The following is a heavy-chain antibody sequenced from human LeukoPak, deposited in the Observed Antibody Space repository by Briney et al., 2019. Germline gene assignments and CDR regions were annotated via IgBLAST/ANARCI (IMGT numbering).Heavy chain of an antibody. V-gene: IGHV1-2*02. D-gene: IGHD6-13*01. J-gene: IGHJ6*03. CDR1: GYTFTGYY. Sequence: ASVKVSCKVSGYTFTGYYMHWVRQAPGQGLEWMGWINPNSGGTNYAQKFQGRVTMTRDTSISTAHMELSRLRSDDTAVYYCARCIAAAGTMGYMDVWGKGTTVTVSS. CDR2: INPNSGGT. CDR3: ARCIAAAGTMGYMDV.